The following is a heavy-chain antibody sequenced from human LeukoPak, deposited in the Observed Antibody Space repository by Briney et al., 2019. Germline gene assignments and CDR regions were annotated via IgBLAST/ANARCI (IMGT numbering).Heavy chain of an antibody. D-gene: IGHD4-17*01. CDR1: GFTFSNYA. Sequence: GGSLRLSCAASGFTFSNYAVMWVRQAPGQGLEWVSAITSSGAPRYADSVKGRYTISRDNSKNTLYLQKNSLRGEDTAQYFCARDPNGDYIGAFDFWGRGTVVIVSS. CDR2: ITSSGAP. J-gene: IGHJ3*01. V-gene: IGHV3-23*01. CDR3: ARDPNGDYIGAFDF.